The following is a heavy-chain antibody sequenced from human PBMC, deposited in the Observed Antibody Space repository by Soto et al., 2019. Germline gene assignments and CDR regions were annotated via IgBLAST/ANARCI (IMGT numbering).Heavy chain of an antibody. CDR2: IRSKAYGGTT. Sequence: PGGSLRLSCTASGFTFGDYAMSWFRQAPGKGLEWVGFIRSKAYGGTTEYAASVKGRFTISRDDSKSIAYLQMNSLKTEDTAVYYCTRGETNYDILTASYYYYGMDVWGQGTTVTVSS. V-gene: IGHV3-49*03. CDR1: GFTFGDYA. J-gene: IGHJ6*02. CDR3: TRGETNYDILTASYYYYGMDV. D-gene: IGHD3-9*01.